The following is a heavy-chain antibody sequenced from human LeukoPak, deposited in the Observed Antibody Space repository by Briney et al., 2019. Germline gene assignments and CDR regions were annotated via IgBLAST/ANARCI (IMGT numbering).Heavy chain of an antibody. J-gene: IGHJ3*02. D-gene: IGHD1-26*01. Sequence: PGGSLRLSCAASGFTFSSYWMSWVRQAPGKGLEWVANIKQDGSEKYYVDSVKGRFTISRDNAKNSLYLQMNSLRAEDTAVYYCARDQVWELPDAFDIWGQGTTVTVSS. CDR3: ARDQVWELPDAFDI. CDR1: GFTFSSYW. V-gene: IGHV3-7*01. CDR2: IKQDGSEK.